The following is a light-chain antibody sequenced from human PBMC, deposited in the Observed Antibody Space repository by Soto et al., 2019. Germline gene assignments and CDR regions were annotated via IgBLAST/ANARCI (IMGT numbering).Light chain of an antibody. V-gene: IGKV3-20*01. J-gene: IGKJ4*01. Sequence: IELTQSPDTLSLSPGERATLSCRASQSVGSGYLAWYQQKPGQAPRLLIYGASNRATDIPDRFSGSESGTDFTLTINRLEPEAFAVYYCQQYRSTPLTFGGGT. CDR2: GAS. CDR3: QQYRSTPLT. CDR1: QSVGSGY.